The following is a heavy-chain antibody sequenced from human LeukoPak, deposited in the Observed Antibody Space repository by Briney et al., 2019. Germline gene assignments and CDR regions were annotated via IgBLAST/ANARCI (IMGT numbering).Heavy chain of an antibody. D-gene: IGHD6-19*01. J-gene: IGHJ6*02. V-gene: IGHV1-3*01. CDR2: INAGNGNT. CDR3: ARDHGFAVAGIIVRYYGMDV. Sequence: ASVKVSCKASGYTFTSYAMHWVRQAPGQRLEWMGWINAGNGNTKYSQKFQGRVTITRDTSASTAYMELSSLRSEDTAVYYCARDHGFAVAGIIVRYYGMDVWGQGTTVTVSS. CDR1: GYTFTSYA.